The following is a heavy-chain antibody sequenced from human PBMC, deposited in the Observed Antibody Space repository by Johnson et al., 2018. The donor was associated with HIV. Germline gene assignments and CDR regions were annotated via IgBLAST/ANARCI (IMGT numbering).Heavy chain of an antibody. CDR1: GFTFSNYA. D-gene: IGHD3-22*01. Sequence: QVQLVESGGGVVQPGRSLRLSCAASGFTFSNYAMSWVRQAPGKGLEWVTVISYDGSNKYYAESVRGRFTISSDNSKNTLYLQMNSLRAEDTAVYYCASAYYDSSDFYKNAFDIWGQGTMVTVSS. V-gene: IGHV3-30*04. CDR2: ISYDGSNK. CDR3: ASAYYDSSDFYKNAFDI. J-gene: IGHJ3*02.